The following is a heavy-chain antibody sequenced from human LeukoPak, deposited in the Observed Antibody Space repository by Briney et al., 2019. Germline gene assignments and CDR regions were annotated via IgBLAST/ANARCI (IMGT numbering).Heavy chain of an antibody. CDR1: GYTFTGYF. Sequence: ASVKVSCKASGYTFTGYFIHWVRQAPGQGLEWMGWVNPNNGGTNYAHKFQGRVTMTRETSFSTAYMELRRLTSDDTAVYYCARDQYWEQLGYYFDYWGQGTLVTVSS. D-gene: IGHD1-26*01. CDR2: VNPNNGGT. J-gene: IGHJ4*02. CDR3: ARDQYWEQLGYYFDY. V-gene: IGHV1-2*07.